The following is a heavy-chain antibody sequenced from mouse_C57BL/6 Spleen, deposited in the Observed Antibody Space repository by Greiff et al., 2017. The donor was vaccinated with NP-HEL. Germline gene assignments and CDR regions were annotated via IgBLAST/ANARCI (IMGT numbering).Heavy chain of an antibody. D-gene: IGHD2-5*01. V-gene: IGHV5-17*01. Sequence: EVQVVESGGGLVKPGGSLKLSCAASGFTFSDYGMHWVRQAPEKGLEWVAYISSGSSTIYYADTVKGRFTISRDNAKNTLFLQMTSLRSEDTAMYYCARPDSNYLYYYAMDYWGHGTSVTVSS. CDR3: ARPDSNYLYYYAMDY. CDR2: ISSGSSTI. CDR1: GFTFSDYG. J-gene: IGHJ4*01.